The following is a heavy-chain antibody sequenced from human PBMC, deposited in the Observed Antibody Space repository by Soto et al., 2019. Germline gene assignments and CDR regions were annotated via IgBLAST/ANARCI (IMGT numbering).Heavy chain of an antibody. J-gene: IGHJ6*02. V-gene: IGHV4-31*01. D-gene: IGHD2-21*01. CDR1: GGSISSGGYY. CDR3: AASCVGCGGFNYYGMDV. Sequence: QVQLQESGPGLVKPSQTLSLTCTVSGGSISSGGYYWNWIRQHPGKGLEWIGYIYYRGTTYYNPXLKSQVAKSXDXSXNXXSLKLSSVTAADTAVYYCAASCVGCGGFNYYGMDVWGQGTTVTVSS. CDR2: IYYRGTT.